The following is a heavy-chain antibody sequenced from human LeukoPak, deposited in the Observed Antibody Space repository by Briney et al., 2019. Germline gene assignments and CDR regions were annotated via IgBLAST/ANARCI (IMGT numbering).Heavy chain of an antibody. CDR2: IYSVGST. J-gene: IGHJ6*02. CDR1: GFTFSSYS. V-gene: IGHV3-53*04. Sequence: GGSLRLSCAASGFTFSSYSMNWVRQAPGKGLEWVSVIYSVGSTYYADSVKGRFTISRHNSKNTLYLQMNSLRAEDTAVYYCGSSSSVYYYHGLDVWGQGTTVTVSS. CDR3: GSSSSVYYYHGLDV. D-gene: IGHD6-6*01.